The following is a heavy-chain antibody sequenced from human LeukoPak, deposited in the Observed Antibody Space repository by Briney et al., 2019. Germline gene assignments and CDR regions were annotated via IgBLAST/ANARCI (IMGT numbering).Heavy chain of an antibody. J-gene: IGHJ4*02. V-gene: IGHV3-23*01. Sequence: GGSLRLSCAASGFTFSSYTMSWVRQAPGKGLEWVSELSGSGGRTYYADSVNGRFTISRDNSENTLYLQMNSLSAGDMAVYYCAIVQLAQGVTDWGQGTLVTVSS. D-gene: IGHD5-24*01. CDR2: LSGSGGRT. CDR1: GFTFSSYT. CDR3: AIVQLAQGVTD.